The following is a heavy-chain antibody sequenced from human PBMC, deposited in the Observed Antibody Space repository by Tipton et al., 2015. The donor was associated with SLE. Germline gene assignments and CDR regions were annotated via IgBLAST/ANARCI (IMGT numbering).Heavy chain of an antibody. V-gene: IGHV1-69*04. D-gene: IGHD1-26*01. J-gene: IGHJ4*02. Sequence: QSGPEVKKPGSSVKVSCKASGGTFSTYTISWVRQAPGQGLEWMGRIIPMLGVANFAQKFQGRVTITADKSTSTAYMELSSLRSEDTAVYYCARDWRELPFDYWGQGTLVTVSS. CDR1: GGTFSTYT. CDR2: IIPMLGVA. CDR3: ARDWRELPFDY.